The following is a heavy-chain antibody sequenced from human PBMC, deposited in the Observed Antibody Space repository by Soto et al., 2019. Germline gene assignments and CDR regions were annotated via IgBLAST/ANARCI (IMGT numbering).Heavy chain of an antibody. CDR2: IYNSGST. Sequence: QVQLQESGPGLVKPSETLSLTCTVSGGSISSYYWSWIRQPPGKGLEWIGYIYNSGSTNYNPSLKIRVTISVAMSKNQSSLKLNSVTAADTAVYYCARHESSGWYYFDYWGQGTLVTVSS. J-gene: IGHJ4*02. CDR1: GGSISSYY. V-gene: IGHV4-59*08. D-gene: IGHD6-19*01. CDR3: ARHESSGWYYFDY.